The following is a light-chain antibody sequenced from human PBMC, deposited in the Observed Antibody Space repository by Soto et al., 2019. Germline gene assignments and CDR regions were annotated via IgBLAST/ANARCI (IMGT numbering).Light chain of an antibody. Sequence: DIQMTQSPSTLSASVGDRVTITCRASQSISSWLAWYQQKPGKAPKLLIYDASSLESGVPSRFSGSGSGTEFTLTISSLQPYDFATYYCQQYNSYWFTFGPGTKVDIK. CDR1: QSISSW. V-gene: IGKV1-5*01. J-gene: IGKJ3*01. CDR2: DAS. CDR3: QQYNSYWFT.